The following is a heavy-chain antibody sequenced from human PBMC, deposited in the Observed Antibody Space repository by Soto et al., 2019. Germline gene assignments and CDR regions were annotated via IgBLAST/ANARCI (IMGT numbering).Heavy chain of an antibody. CDR1: GFTFSSYG. Sequence: GGSLRLSCAASGFTFSSYGMHWVRQAPGKGLEWVAVIWYDGSNKYYADSVKGRFTISRDNSKNTLYLQMNSLRAEDTAVYYCARDLTGLQFVFDYWGQGTLVTVSS. V-gene: IGHV3-33*01. J-gene: IGHJ4*02. CDR3: ARDLTGLQFVFDY. CDR2: IWYDGSNK. D-gene: IGHD1-1*01.